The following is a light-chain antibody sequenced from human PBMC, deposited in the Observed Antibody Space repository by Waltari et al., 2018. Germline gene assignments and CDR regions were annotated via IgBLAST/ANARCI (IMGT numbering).Light chain of an antibody. CDR1: SRAVGCYVY. CDR2: DLT. Sequence: QSALTQPRSVSGSPGPSSTISFPGTSRAVGCYVYVWWYHHHPGKAPQLMICDLTKRPSGVPYRFAGFKSGNPASLTISGLQAEEEAEYYCCSYAGGYSHVVFGGGTKLTVL. CDR3: CSYAGGYSHVV. V-gene: IGLV2-11*01. J-gene: IGLJ2*01.